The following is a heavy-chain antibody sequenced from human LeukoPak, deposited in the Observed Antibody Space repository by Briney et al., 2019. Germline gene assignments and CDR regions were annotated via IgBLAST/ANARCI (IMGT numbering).Heavy chain of an antibody. Sequence: GGSLRLSCAASGFTFSSYEMNWVRQAPGKGLEWVSFITSSGNTMYYADSVKGRFTISRDNAKNSLYLQMNSLRADDTAVYYCARLRSKYWFDPWGQGTLVTVSS. CDR3: ARLRSKYWFDP. V-gene: IGHV3-48*03. D-gene: IGHD4-11*01. CDR2: ITSSGNTM. J-gene: IGHJ5*02. CDR1: GFTFSSYE.